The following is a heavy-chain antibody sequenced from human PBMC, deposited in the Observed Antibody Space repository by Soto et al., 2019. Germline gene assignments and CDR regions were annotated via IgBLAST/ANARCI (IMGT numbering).Heavy chain of an antibody. V-gene: IGHV1-46*01. D-gene: IGHD5-12*01. CDR2: INPSGGST. J-gene: IGHJ5*02. Sequence: QVQLVQSGAEVKKPGASVKVSCKASGYTFTSYYMHWVRQAPGQGLEWMGIINPSGGSTSYAQKSXGXLTMTRDTSTSTVYMELSSLRSEDTAVYYCAKGGGYVGWFDPWGQGTLVTVSS. CDR1: GYTFTSYY. CDR3: AKGGGYVGWFDP.